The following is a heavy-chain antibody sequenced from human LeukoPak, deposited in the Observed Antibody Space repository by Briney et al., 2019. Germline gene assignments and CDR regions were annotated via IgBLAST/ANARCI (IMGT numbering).Heavy chain of an antibody. D-gene: IGHD3-22*01. V-gene: IGHV5-51*01. CDR3: ARSTYYYDSSGYYFDY. CDR2: IYPGDSDT. J-gene: IGHJ4*02. CDR1: GYTFTSYG. Sequence: KVSCKASGYTFTSYGISWVRQMPGKGLEWMGIIYPGDSDTRYSPSFQGQVTISADKSISTAYLQWSSLKASDTAMYYCARSTYYYDSSGYYFDYWGQGTLVTVSS.